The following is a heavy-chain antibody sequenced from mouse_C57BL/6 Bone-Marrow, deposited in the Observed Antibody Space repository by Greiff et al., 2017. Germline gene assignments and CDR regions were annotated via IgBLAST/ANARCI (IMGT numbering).Heavy chain of an antibody. CDR3: TRRDGYPWYFDV. Sequence: VQLQQSGAELVRPGASVTLSCKASGYTFTDYEMHWVKQTPVHGLEWIGAIDPETGGTAYNQKFKGKAILTADTSSSTAYMELRSLTSEDSAVYYCTRRDGYPWYFDVWGTGTTVTVSS. CDR2: IDPETGGT. CDR1: GYTFTDYE. J-gene: IGHJ1*03. D-gene: IGHD2-3*01. V-gene: IGHV1-15*01.